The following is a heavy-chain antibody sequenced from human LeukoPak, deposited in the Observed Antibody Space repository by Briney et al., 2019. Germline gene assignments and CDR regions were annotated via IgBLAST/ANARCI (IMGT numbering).Heavy chain of an antibody. CDR3: ARDSLGEYYFDY. V-gene: IGHV1-2*02. J-gene: IGHJ4*02. CDR2: INPNSGGT. Sequence: ASVKVSCKASGCTFTGYYMHWVRQAPGQGLEWMGWINPNSGGTNYAQKFQGRVTMTRDTSISTAYMELSRLRSDDTAVYYCARDSLGEYYFDYWGQGTLVTVSS. CDR1: GCTFTGYY. D-gene: IGHD3-10*01.